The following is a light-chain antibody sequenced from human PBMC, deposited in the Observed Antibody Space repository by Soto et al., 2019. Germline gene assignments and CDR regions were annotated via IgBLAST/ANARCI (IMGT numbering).Light chain of an antibody. CDR2: AAS. CDR1: QGIRND. CDR3: LQDYNYPLT. J-gene: IGKJ4*01. V-gene: IGKV1-6*01. Sequence: AIQMTQSPSSLSASVGDRVTITCRASQGIRNDLGWYQQKPGKAPNLLIYAASSLQSGVPSRFSGSGSGTDFTLTINSLQPEDFATYYCLQDYNYPLTFGGGTKVEIK.